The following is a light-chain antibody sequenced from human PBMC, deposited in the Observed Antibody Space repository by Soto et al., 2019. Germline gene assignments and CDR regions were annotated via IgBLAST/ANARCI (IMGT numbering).Light chain of an antibody. Sequence: GDRVTITCRASQSITTFLAWYQQKPGKAPQILIYDASKLEPGVPSRLSGGGSGTEFTLTISSLQPDDFAVYYCQHFNKWPHMPAFGGGTKLAIK. CDR1: QSITTF. V-gene: IGKV1-5*01. J-gene: IGKJ4*01. CDR3: QHFNKWPHMPA. CDR2: DAS.